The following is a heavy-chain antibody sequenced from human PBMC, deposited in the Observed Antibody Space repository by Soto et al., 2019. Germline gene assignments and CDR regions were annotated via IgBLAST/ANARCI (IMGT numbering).Heavy chain of an antibody. Sequence: QVQLVESGGGVVQPGRSLRLSCAASGFTFSSYGMHWVRQAPGKGLEWVAVISYDGSNKYYADSVKGRFTISRDNSKNTLYLQMNSLRAEDTAVYYCAKDHRIRRIAAAGTFDYWGQGTLVTVSS. CDR1: GFTFSSYG. V-gene: IGHV3-30*18. D-gene: IGHD6-13*01. J-gene: IGHJ4*02. CDR2: ISYDGSNK. CDR3: AKDHRIRRIAAAGTFDY.